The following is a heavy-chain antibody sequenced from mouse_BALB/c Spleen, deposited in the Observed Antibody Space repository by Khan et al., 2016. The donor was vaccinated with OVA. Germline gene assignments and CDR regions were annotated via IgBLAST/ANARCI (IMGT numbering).Heavy chain of an antibody. J-gene: IGHJ4*01. CDR3: TRWSYYAMDY. CDR1: GYTFTSYT. D-gene: IGHD1-1*02. CDR2: INPSSGYT. V-gene: IGHV1-4*01. Sequence: QVQLKQSGAELARPGASVKMSCKASGYTFTSYTMHWVKQRPGQGLEWIGYINPSSGYTNYNQKFKDKATLTADKSSSTAYMQLSSLTSEDSAVXYCTRWSYYAMDYWGQGTLVTVSS.